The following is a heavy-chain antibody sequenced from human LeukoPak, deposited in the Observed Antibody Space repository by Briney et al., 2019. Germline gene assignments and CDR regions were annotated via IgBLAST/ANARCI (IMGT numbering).Heavy chain of an antibody. D-gene: IGHD3-3*01. J-gene: IGHJ6*03. CDR3: ARGSLLEWSPGYYYYYMDV. V-gene: IGHV1-69*01. Sequence: SVKVSCKASGGTFSNYGISWVRQAPGQGLEWMGGIIPMFGTPNYAQKFQGRVTITADESTSTVYMELSSLRSEDTALYYCARGSLLEWSPGYYYYYMDVWGKGTTVTVSS. CDR2: IIPMFGTP. CDR1: GGTFSNYG.